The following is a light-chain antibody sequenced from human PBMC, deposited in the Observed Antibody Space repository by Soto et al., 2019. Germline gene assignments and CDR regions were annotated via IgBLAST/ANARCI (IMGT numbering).Light chain of an antibody. CDR1: NIGSKS. CDR3: QVWDSSSDHVL. CDR2: GDS. Sequence: SYELTHPPSVSVAPGQTARITCERNNIGSKSVHWYQQRPCQAPVLVVYGDSDRPSGNPERFSGSNSENTATLTITRVEAGDEADYYCQVWDSSSDHVLFGGGTKLTVL. V-gene: IGLV3-21*02. J-gene: IGLJ3*02.